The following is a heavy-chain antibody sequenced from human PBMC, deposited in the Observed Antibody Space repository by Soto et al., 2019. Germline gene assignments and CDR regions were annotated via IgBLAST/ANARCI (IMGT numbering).Heavy chain of an antibody. J-gene: IGHJ4*02. V-gene: IGHV3-74*01. CDR2: ISSDGSPA. Sequence: GESLKISCAVSGFTFSAYWMHWVRKVPGMGLTWVSRISSDGSPATYADSVKGRFVISRDNAKNSLYLEMNTLRVDDSGLYYCARGPRVSSAGTGAHWGRGTLVTVSS. CDR1: GFTFSAYW. D-gene: IGHD6-13*01. CDR3: ARGPRVSSAGTGAH.